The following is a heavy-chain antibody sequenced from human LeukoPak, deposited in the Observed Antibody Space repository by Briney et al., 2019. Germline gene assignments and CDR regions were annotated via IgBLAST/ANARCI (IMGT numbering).Heavy chain of an antibody. CDR2: INHSGST. Sequence: SETLSPTCAVYGGSFSGYYWSWIRQPPGKGLEWIGEINHSGSTNYNPSLKSRVTISVDTSKNQFSLKLSSVTAADTAVYYCARGTPVAEYFQHWGQGTLVTVSS. J-gene: IGHJ1*01. D-gene: IGHD6-19*01. CDR1: GGSFSGYY. V-gene: IGHV4-34*01. CDR3: ARGTPVAEYFQH.